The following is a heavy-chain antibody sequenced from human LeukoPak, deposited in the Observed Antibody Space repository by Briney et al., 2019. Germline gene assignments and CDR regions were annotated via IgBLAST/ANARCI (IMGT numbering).Heavy chain of an antibody. V-gene: IGHV3-7*01. Sequence: GGSLRLSCAASGFTFSTYCMSWVRQAPGKGLEWVANIKQDGSEKYYVDSVKGRFTISRDNAKNSLYLQMDSLRAEDTAVYYCARGKGSGYNPRGFYYYMDVWGKETTVTVSS. J-gene: IGHJ6*03. CDR1: GFTFSTYC. CDR3: ARGKGSGYNPRGFYYYMDV. D-gene: IGHD5-24*01. CDR2: IKQDGSEK.